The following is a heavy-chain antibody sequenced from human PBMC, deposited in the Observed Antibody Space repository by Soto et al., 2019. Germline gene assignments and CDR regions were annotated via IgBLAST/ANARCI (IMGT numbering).Heavy chain of an antibody. J-gene: IGHJ4*02. CDR3: ARSGPPAGY. D-gene: IGHD3-10*01. V-gene: IGHV1-18*01. CDR2: ISAYNGNT. Sequence: QVQLVQSGAEVKKPGASVKVSCKASGYTFTSYAISWVRQAPGQGLEWMGWISAYNGNTNYAQKLQGRVTMTTDTSTTTAQFELRSRRSYGKAVYYCARSGPPAGYWGQGTRVSVSS. CDR1: GYTFTSYA.